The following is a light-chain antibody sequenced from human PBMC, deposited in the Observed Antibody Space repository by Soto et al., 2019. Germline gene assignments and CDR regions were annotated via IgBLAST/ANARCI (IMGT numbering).Light chain of an antibody. CDR3: AAWDDSLYGVV. CDR2: SNH. CDR1: SSNIASNT. V-gene: IGLV1-44*01. J-gene: IGLJ3*02. Sequence: QSALTQPPSASGTPGQRVTISCSGSSSNIASNTVNWYQQLPGTAPKLLIYSNHQRPSGVPDRFSGSKSGTSASLAISGLQSEDEADYYCAAWDDSLYGVVFGGGTKLTVL.